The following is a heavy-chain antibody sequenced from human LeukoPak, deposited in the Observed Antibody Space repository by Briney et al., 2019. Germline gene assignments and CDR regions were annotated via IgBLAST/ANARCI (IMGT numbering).Heavy chain of an antibody. D-gene: IGHD3-16*02. V-gene: IGHV1-69*02. CDR1: GGTFSSYT. J-gene: IGHJ4*02. Sequence: GASVKVSCKASGGTFSSYTISWVRQAPGQGLEWMGRIIPILGIANYAQKFQGRVTITADKSTSTAYMELSSLRSEDTAVYYCVTDKGGPRYDYVWGSYRYTAKYDYWGQGTLVTVSS. CDR3: VTDKGGPRYDYVWGSYRYTAKYDY. CDR2: IIPILGIA.